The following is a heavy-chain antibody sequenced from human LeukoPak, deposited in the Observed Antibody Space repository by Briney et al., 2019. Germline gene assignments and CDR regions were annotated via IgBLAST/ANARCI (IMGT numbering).Heavy chain of an antibody. V-gene: IGHV4-34*01. J-gene: IGHJ3*02. CDR3: ARGSAFDI. CDR2: INHSGST. Sequence: SETLSLTCAVYGGSFSGYYWSWIRQPPGKGLEWIGEINHSGSTNYNPSLKSRVTISVDTSKNQFSLKLSSVLAADTAVYYCARGSAFDIWGQGTMVTVSS. CDR1: GGSFSGYY.